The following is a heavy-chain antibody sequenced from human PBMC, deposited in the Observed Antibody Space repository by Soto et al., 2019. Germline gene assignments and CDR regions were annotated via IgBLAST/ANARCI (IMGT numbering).Heavy chain of an antibody. CDR2: IYYSGST. V-gene: IGHV4-39*01. D-gene: IGHD3-3*01. Sequence: SETLSLTCTVSGGSISSSSYYWGWIRQPPGKGLEWIGSIYYSGSTYYNPSLKSRVTISVDTSKNQFSLKLSSVTAADKAVYYCARLKYDFWSVTFDYWGQGTLVTVSS. J-gene: IGHJ4*02. CDR1: GGSISSSSYY. CDR3: ARLKYDFWSVTFDY.